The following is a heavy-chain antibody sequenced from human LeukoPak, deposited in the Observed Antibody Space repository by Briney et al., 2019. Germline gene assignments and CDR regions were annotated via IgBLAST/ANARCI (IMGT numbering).Heavy chain of an antibody. CDR1: GGAISNYY. V-gene: IGHV4-59*08. CDR3: ARRGYCSGGSCYSFDY. CDR2: IYYSGST. J-gene: IGHJ4*02. D-gene: IGHD2-15*01. Sequence: SETLSLTCTVSGGAISNYYWSWIRRPPGKGLEWIGYIYYSGSTNYNPSLKSRVTISVDTSKNQFSLKLSSVTAADTAVYYCARRGYCSGGSCYSFDYWGQGTLVTVSS.